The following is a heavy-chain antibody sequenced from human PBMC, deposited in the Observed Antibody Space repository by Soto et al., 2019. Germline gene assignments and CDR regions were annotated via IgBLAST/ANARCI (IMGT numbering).Heavy chain of an antibody. V-gene: IGHV4-30-4*01. D-gene: IGHD1-26*01. CDR1: GGSITAGNYV. J-gene: IGHJ6*02. Sequence: SETLSLTCTVSGGSITAGNYVLTWIRQSPGKGLEWIGYISYSGTYYNPSLKSRLTISIDTSKNQLSLQVTSVTAADTAVYYCATRSATFFFYGMDVWGQGTTVTAP. CDR2: ISYSGT. CDR3: ATRSATFFFYGMDV.